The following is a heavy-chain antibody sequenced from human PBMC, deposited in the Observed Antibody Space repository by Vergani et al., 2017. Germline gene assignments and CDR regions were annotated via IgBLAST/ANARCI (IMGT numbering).Heavy chain of an antibody. CDR3: ARCIHDILTGYYPSYYYYGMDV. CDR1: GFTLSNYD. D-gene: IGHD3-9*01. V-gene: IGHV3-30*02. J-gene: IGHJ6*02. Sequence: QVQLVESGGGVVQRGGSLRLSCATSGFTLSNYDMQWIRQGPGKGLEFVAFIQFDGSNQYYADSVKGRFTLSRDFSKNTLYLQMNSLRTDDTATYYCARCIHDILTGYYPSYYYYGMDVWGQGTTVTVSS. CDR2: IQFDGSNQ.